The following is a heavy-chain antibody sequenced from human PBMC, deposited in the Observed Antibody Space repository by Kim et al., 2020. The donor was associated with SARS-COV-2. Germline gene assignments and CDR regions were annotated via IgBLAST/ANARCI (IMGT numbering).Heavy chain of an antibody. Sequence: ADYVKGRFTISREDAKNSLYLQMNSLRAEDTAVYYCARVSYYYYYGMDVWGQGTTVTVSS. J-gene: IGHJ6*02. V-gene: IGHV3-11*06. CDR3: ARVSYYYYYGMDV.